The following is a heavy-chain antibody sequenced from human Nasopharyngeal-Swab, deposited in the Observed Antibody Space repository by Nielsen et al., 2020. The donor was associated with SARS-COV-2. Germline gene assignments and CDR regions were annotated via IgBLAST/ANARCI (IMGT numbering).Heavy chain of an antibody. Sequence: SETPSPTCTVSGGSISSTSYYWGWIRQPPGKGLEWIGSIYYSGSTYYNPSLKSRVTISVDTSKNQFSLKLSSVTAADTAVYYCARDGLNSGTGGYWGQGTLVTVSS. V-gene: IGHV4-39*07. D-gene: IGHD6-13*01. J-gene: IGHJ4*02. CDR2: IYYSGST. CDR3: ARDGLNSGTGGY. CDR1: GGSISSTSYY.